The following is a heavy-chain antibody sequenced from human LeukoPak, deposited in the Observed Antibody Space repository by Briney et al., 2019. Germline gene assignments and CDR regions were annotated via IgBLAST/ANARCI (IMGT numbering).Heavy chain of an antibody. J-gene: IGHJ4*02. CDR2: IYYSGST. Sequence: SETLSLTCTVSGGSISSYYWSWIRQPPGKGLEWIGYIYYSGSTNYNPSLNSRATISVDMSKKHFFLDLSSVTAADTAVYYCARAVHYSGTSYQYTGGYYYFDFWGQGTLVTVSS. D-gene: IGHD3-10*01. V-gene: IGHV4-59*01. CDR3: ARAVHYSGTSYQYTGGYYYFDF. CDR1: GGSISSYY.